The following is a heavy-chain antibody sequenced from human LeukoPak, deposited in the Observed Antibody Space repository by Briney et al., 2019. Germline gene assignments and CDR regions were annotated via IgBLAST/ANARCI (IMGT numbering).Heavy chain of an antibody. CDR1: GYTFTSYA. Sequence: ASVKVSCKASGYTFTSYAMHWVRQAPGQRLEWMGWINAGNGNTKYSQQFQGRVTMTRDTSISTAYMELSRLRSDDTAVYYCAREPTRVVPAAIRRPNWFDPWGQGTLVTVSS. D-gene: IGHD2-2*02. V-gene: IGHV1-3*01. CDR3: AREPTRVVPAAIRRPNWFDP. J-gene: IGHJ5*02. CDR2: INAGNGNT.